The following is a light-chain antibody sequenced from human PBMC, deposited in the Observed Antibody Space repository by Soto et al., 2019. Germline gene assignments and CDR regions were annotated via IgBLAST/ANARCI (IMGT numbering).Light chain of an antibody. Sequence: QSALTQPASVSGSPGQSITISCTGTSSDVGGYNYVSWYQQHPGKAPKLMLYDVSNRPSGVSNRFSGSKSGNTASLTISGLQAEYEADYYCSSYTGSSNVVFGGGTKLTVL. CDR3: SSYTGSSNVV. V-gene: IGLV2-14*01. J-gene: IGLJ2*01. CDR1: SSDVGGYNY. CDR2: DVS.